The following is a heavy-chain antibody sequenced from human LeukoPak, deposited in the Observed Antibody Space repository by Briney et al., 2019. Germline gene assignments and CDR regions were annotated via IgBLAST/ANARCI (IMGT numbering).Heavy chain of an antibody. CDR2: IIPIFGTA. D-gene: IGHD2-2*01. CDR1: GGTFSSYA. J-gene: IGHJ6*03. Sequence: SVKVSCKASGGTFSSYASSWVRQAPGQGHEWMGGIIPIFGTANYAEKFQGRVTISADESTIPADMELSSRRSEDTAVYYCAKEGTPAATPIYYYYYLDLWGKTTTVTVAS. V-gene: IGHV1-69*13. CDR3: AKEGTPAATPIYYYYYLDL.